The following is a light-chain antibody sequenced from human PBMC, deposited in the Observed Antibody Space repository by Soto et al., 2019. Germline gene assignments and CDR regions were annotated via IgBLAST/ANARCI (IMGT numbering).Light chain of an antibody. J-gene: IGLJ2*01. CDR2: DND. Sequence: QSVLTQPPSVSGAPGQRIIISCTGSSSNIGAGFDVHWYQHLPGTAPKLLVYDNDNRPSGLPARFSDSRSGTSASLAITLLQADAEADYYCQSYDNSLSGVVFGGGTKLTVL. CDR1: SSNIGAGFD. V-gene: IGLV1-40*01. CDR3: QSYDNSLSGVV.